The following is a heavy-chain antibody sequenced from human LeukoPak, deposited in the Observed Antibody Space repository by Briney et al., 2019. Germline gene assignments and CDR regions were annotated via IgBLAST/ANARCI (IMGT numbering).Heavy chain of an antibody. Sequence: ASVKVSCKASGGTFSSYAISWVRQAPGQGLEWMGWMNPNSGNTGYAQKFQGRVTITRNTSISTAYMELSSLRSEDTAVYYCARGEVDYWGQGTLVTVSS. CDR1: GGTFSSYA. J-gene: IGHJ4*02. CDR2: MNPNSGNT. V-gene: IGHV1-8*03. CDR3: ARGEVDY.